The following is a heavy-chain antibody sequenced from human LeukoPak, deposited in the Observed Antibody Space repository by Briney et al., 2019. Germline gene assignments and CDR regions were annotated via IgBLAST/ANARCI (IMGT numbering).Heavy chain of an antibody. V-gene: IGHV3-64D*09. J-gene: IGHJ4*02. CDR1: GFTFSNFV. Sequence: GGSLRLSCAASGFTFSNFVMHWVRQAPGKGLEYVAIINDNGYNTDYAGSVKGRFTVARDNSKNTLYLQMSSLRPEDTAVYYCVKDLSGSFSLDQWGQGTLVTVSS. D-gene: IGHD1-26*01. CDR2: INDNGYNT. CDR3: VKDLSGSFSLDQ.